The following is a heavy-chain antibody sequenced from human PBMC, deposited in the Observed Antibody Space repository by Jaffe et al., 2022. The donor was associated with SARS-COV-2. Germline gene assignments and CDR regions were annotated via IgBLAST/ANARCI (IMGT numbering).Heavy chain of an antibody. CDR3: ARHVVVAASAVDY. CDR2: IYYTGST. J-gene: IGHJ4*02. CDR1: GDAINSTTYY. Sequence: QVQLQESGPGLVKPSETLSLSCSVSGDAINSTTYYWGWIRQSPGKGLEWLGLIYYTGSTYYSSSLKSRVIISLDPSRIHFSLQLTSVTAADTAVYFCARHVVVAASAVDYWGQGTLVTVSS. D-gene: IGHD2-21*01. V-gene: IGHV4-39*01.